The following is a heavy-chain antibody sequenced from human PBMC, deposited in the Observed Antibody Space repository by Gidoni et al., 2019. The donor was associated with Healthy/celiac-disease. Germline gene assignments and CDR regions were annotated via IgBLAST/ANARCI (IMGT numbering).Heavy chain of an antibody. CDR2: ISYDGSNK. Sequence: QVQLVESGGGVVQPGRSLRLSWAASGFTFSSYGMHWVRQAPGKGLEWVAVISYDGSNKYYADSVKGRFTISRDNSKNTLYLQMNSLRAEDTAVYYCAKMSLGGYSYGGVKNDAFDIWGQGTMVTVSS. J-gene: IGHJ3*02. D-gene: IGHD5-18*01. CDR1: GFTFSSYG. CDR3: AKMSLGGYSYGGVKNDAFDI. V-gene: IGHV3-30*18.